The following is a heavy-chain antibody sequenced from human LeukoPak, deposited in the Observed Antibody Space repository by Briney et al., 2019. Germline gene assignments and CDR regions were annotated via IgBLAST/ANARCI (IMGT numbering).Heavy chain of an antibody. CDR3: ARAWIMVTSHLDF. Sequence: ASVKVSCEASGYAFTNHGITWVRQAPGQGLEWMGWISAHDGNTNYAQKFQGRVTMTTDTSTNIAYMELRSLRSDDTAMYYCARAWIMVTSHLDFWGQGALVTVSS. CDR2: ISAHDGNT. V-gene: IGHV1-18*01. J-gene: IGHJ4*02. D-gene: IGHD2-21*02. CDR1: GYAFTNHG.